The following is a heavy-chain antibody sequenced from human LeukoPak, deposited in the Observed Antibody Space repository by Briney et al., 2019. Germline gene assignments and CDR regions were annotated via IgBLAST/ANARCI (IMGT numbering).Heavy chain of an antibody. CDR3: ARYYDFWSGYYSYDALDI. CDR1: GFTFSSYW. Sequence: GGSLRLSCAASGFTFSSYWMHWVHQAPGKGLVWVSRINSDGSSTSYADSVKGRFTISRDNAKNTLYLQMNSLRAEDTAVYYCARYYDFWSGYYSYDALDIWGQGTMVTVSS. V-gene: IGHV3-74*01. J-gene: IGHJ3*02. CDR2: INSDGSST. D-gene: IGHD3-3*01.